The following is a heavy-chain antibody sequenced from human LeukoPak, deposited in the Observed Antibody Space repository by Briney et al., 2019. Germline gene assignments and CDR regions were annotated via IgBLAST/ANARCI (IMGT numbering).Heavy chain of an antibody. V-gene: IGHV3-21*01. J-gene: IGHJ4*02. CDR1: GFTFSSYA. CDR2: ISSSSSYI. Sequence: PGGSLRLSCAASGFTFSSYAMSWVRQAPGKGLEWVSSISSSSSYIYYADSVKGRFTISRDNAKNSLYLQMNSLRAEDTAVYYCARGSARWLDHPGHYWGQGTLVTVSS. D-gene: IGHD6-19*01. CDR3: ARGSARWLDHPGHY.